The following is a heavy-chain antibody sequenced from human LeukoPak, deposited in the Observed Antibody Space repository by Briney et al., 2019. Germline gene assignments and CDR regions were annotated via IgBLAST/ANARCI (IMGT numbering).Heavy chain of an antibody. J-gene: IGHJ1*01. D-gene: IGHD3-16*01. CDR1: VGSISSSTYH. V-gene: IGHV4-39*01. Sequence: SETLSLTRNVSVGSISSSTYHGGWIRQPPGKGLEWIGSIYNSGSTYYNPSLKTRVTIAVDTSKNQFSLKLSSVTAADTAVYYCARHSWGLPPAEYFQHWGQGTLVTVSS. CDR3: ARHSWGLPPAEYFQH. CDR2: IYNSGST.